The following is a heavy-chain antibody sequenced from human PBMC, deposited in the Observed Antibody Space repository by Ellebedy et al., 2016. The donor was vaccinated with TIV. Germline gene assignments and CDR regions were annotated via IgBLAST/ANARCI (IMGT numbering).Heavy chain of an antibody. D-gene: IGHD3-10*01. CDR1: GFTFSSYW. CDR2: INSDGSSA. J-gene: IGHJ6*04. V-gene: IGHV3-74*01. Sequence: GGSLRLXXGASGFTFSSYWMHWVRQAPGKGLVWVSRINSDGSSANYADSVEGRFTISRDNAKNTLYLQMNSLRAEDTGVYYCAGAGPHFYYRMDVWGKGTAVTVSS. CDR3: AGAGPHFYYRMDV.